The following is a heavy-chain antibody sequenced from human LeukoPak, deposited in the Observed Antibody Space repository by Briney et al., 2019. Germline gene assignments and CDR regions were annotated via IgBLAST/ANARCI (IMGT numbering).Heavy chain of an antibody. V-gene: IGHV4-59*01. J-gene: IGHJ5*02. CDR2: IYYSGST. D-gene: IGHD3-22*01. CDR1: GGSISSYY. CDR3: ARDSPLMEYYYDSSGFGWFDP. Sequence: SETLSLTCTVSGGSISSYYWSWIRQPPGKGLEWIGYIYYSGSTNYNPSLKSRFTISVDTSKNQFSLQLSSVTAADTAVYYCARDSPLMEYYYDSSGFGWFDPWGQGTLVTVSS.